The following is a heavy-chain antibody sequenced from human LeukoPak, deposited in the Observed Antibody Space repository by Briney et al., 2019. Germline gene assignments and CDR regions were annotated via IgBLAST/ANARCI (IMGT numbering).Heavy chain of an antibody. V-gene: IGHV4-34*01. Sequence: PSETLSLTCAVYGGSFSGYYWSWIRQPPGKGLEWIGEINHSGSTNYNPSLKSRVTISVDTSKNQFSLKLSSVTAADTAVYYCARRYPIAAPGEDAFDIWGQGTMVTVSS. J-gene: IGHJ3*02. CDR3: ARRYPIAAPGEDAFDI. CDR1: GGSFSGYY. CDR2: INHSGST. D-gene: IGHD6-13*01.